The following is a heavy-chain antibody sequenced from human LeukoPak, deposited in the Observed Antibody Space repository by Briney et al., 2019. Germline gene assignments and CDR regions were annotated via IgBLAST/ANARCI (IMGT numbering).Heavy chain of an antibody. CDR3: GRETDFGVVTN. V-gene: IGHV6-1*01. Sequence: SQTLSLTCAVSGDSVSSNGASWNWIRQSPSRGLEWLGRTYYRSQQWHSDYAPSVKGRITLNPDTSKNQFSLQLNSMTPEDTAVYYCGRETDFGVVTNWGQGTLVTVSS. CDR1: GDSVSSNGAS. D-gene: IGHD3-3*01. CDR2: TYYRSQQWHS. J-gene: IGHJ4*02.